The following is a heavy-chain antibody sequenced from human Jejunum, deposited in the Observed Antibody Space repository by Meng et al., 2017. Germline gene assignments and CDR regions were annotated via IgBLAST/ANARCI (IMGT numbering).Heavy chain of an antibody. CDR2: ISRSGRA. J-gene: IGHJ4*02. V-gene: IGHV4-4*03. Sequence: GQGIARRPGTLSITCASSGGSVRTTDWWRLVLTPPGKGLEWIGEISRSGRANYNPSLKGRVTISLDRSMNLFSLKLDSVTAADAAVYYCARDPRTNWASRFFDNWGQGTLVTVSS. CDR3: ARDPRTNWASRFFDN. D-gene: IGHD1/OR15-1a*01. CDR1: GGSVRTTDW.